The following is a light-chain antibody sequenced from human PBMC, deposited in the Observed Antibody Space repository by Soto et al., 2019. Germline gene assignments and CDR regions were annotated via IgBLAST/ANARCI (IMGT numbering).Light chain of an antibody. CDR1: QSVSSSY. Sequence: EIVLTQAAGTLSLSQGERATLSCRASQSVSSSYLAWYQQKPGQAPRLLIYGASSRATGIPDRFSGSGSGTDFTLTISRLEPEDFAVYYCQQYGSSPSITFGQGTRLEIK. V-gene: IGKV3-20*01. CDR2: GAS. J-gene: IGKJ5*01. CDR3: QQYGSSPSIT.